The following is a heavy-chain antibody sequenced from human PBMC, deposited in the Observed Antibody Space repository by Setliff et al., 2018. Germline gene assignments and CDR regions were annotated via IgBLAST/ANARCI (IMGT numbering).Heavy chain of an antibody. Sequence: LRLSCAASGFTFDDYGMSWVRQAPGKGLEWVSGINWNGVKTDYAESLKGRFAISRDNAKNSLYLQMNSLRAEDTALYYRAREARMGCFDYWGQGTPVTVSS. CDR1: GFTFDDYG. D-gene: IGHD6-19*01. V-gene: IGHV3-20*04. CDR3: AREARMGCFDY. J-gene: IGHJ4*02. CDR2: INWNGVKT.